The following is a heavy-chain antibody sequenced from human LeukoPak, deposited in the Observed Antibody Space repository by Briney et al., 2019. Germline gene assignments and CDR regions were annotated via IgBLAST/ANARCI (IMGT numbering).Heavy chain of an antibody. CDR2: MYQDGSEK. J-gene: IGHJ1*01. Sequence: GGSLRLSCAASGFIFSSYWVTWVRQAPGKGLEWVANMYQDGSEKYYVDSVKGRFTISRDNAKNSLYLQMNSLRAEDTAVYYCAGEVVVITRTRWGFQHWGQGTLVTVSS. CDR1: GFIFSSYW. D-gene: IGHD3-22*01. CDR3: AGEVVVITRTRWGFQH. V-gene: IGHV3-7*03.